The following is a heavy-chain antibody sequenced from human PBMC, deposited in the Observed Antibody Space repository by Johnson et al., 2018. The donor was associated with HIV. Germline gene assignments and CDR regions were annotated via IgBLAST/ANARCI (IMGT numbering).Heavy chain of an antibody. D-gene: IGHD3-22*01. V-gene: IGHV3-7*01. CDR1: GFTFSSYW. CDR3: AREGITMIVVVIKGAFDI. Sequence: VQLVESGGGLVQPGGSLRLSCAASGFTFSSYWMSWVRQAPGKGLEWVANIKQDGSEKYYVDSVKGRFTISRDNAKNSLYLQMNSLSAEDTAVYYCAREGITMIVVVIKGAFDIWGQGTMVTVSS. CDR2: IKQDGSEK. J-gene: IGHJ3*02.